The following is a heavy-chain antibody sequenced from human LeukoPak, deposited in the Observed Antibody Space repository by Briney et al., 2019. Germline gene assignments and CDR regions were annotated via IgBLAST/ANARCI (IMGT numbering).Heavy chain of an antibody. CDR3: ARGLDFWSGVFDY. Sequence: GRSLRLSCAASGFTFSSYAMHWVRQAPGKGLEWVAVISYDGSNKYYADSVKGRFTISRDNSKNTLYLQMNSLRAEDTAVYYCARGLDFWSGVFDYWGQGTLVTVSS. CDR1: GFTFSSYA. CDR2: ISYDGSNK. J-gene: IGHJ4*02. V-gene: IGHV3-30-3*01. D-gene: IGHD3-3*01.